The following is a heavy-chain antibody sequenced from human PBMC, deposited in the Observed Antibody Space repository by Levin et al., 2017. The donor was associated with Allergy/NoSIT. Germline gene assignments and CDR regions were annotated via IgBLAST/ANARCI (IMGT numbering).Heavy chain of an antibody. CDR3: ARVQWLQFYYMDV. CDR2: IYSTGST. V-gene: IGHV4-30-4*01. CDR1: GASIRSNDYY. D-gene: IGHD6-19*01. J-gene: IGHJ6*03. Sequence: HSQTLSLTCTVSGASIRSNDYYWSWIRQPPGKGLEWIGYIYSTGSTYYNPSLKSRFIISRDTSTNQVSLNLSSLTAADTAIYYCARVQWLQFYYMDVWGKGTTVTVSS.